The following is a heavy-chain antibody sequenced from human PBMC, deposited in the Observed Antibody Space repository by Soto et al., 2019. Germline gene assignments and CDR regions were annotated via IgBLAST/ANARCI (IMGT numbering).Heavy chain of an antibody. CDR2: ISSSGGST. Sequence: EVELFESGGDLVQPGGSLRLSCAASGFTFSSYAMIWVRQAPGKGLEWVSAISSSGGSTYYAESVKGRFTISRDNFKNTLYLQVNSLRAEDTAVYYCAKSGNGWNGIDGYSSSYFYYYYYGMDVWGQGTTVTVSS. D-gene: IGHD5-12*01. V-gene: IGHV3-23*01. CDR3: AKSGNGWNGIDGYSSSYFYYYYYGMDV. J-gene: IGHJ6*02. CDR1: GFTFSSYA.